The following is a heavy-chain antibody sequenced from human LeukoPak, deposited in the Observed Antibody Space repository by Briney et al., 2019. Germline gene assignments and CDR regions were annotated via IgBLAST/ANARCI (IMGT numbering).Heavy chain of an antibody. Sequence: GGSLRVSCEGSGFIFSTYVITWVRQAPGKGLEWVSSISDNGDYTYYADSVKGRFTISRDNSKNTVYLQMESLRAEDTAVYYCAKGPYDTSRLIWFDPWGQGTLVTVSS. CDR1: GFIFSTYV. V-gene: IGHV3-23*01. CDR2: ISDNGDYT. D-gene: IGHD3-3*01. CDR3: AKGPYDTSRLIWFDP. J-gene: IGHJ5*02.